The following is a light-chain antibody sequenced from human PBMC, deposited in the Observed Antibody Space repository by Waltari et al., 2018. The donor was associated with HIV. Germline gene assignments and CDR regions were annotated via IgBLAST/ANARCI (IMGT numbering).Light chain of an antibody. Sequence: QAVLTPPPSAPGTPGQRLTISCSGISSNIGSDPVNWYQQLPGTAPKLLIYNNNQRPSGVPDRFSASKSGTSASLAISGLQSEDEADYYCATWDHRLNGWVFGGGTKLTVL. J-gene: IGLJ3*02. CDR1: SSNIGSDP. CDR2: NNN. CDR3: ATWDHRLNGWV. V-gene: IGLV1-44*01.